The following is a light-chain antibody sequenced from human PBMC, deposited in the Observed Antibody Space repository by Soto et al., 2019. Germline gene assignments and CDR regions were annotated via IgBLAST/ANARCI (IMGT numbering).Light chain of an antibody. V-gene: IGKV3D-15*02. CDR1: QSISSN. CDR3: QQYGVSPT. J-gene: IGKJ4*01. CDR2: GAS. Sequence: DIVMTQSPATLSVSPGERATLSCRASQSISSNLAWYQQKPGQAPRLLIYGASTRATGIPARFSGSGSGTEFTLSISRLEPEDFAVYYCQQYGVSPTFGGGTKVDIK.